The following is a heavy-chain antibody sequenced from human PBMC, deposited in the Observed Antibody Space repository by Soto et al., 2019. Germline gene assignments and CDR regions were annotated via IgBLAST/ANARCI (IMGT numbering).Heavy chain of an antibody. V-gene: IGHV5-51*01. CDR1: AYSFTSYW. D-gene: IGHD5-12*01. Sequence: PGESLKISCKGSAYSFTSYWIGWVRQMPGKGLEWMGIIYPGDSDTRYGPSFQGQVTISADKSISTAYLQWSSLKASDTAMYYCASQEMATKNVDAFDIWGQGTMVTVSS. J-gene: IGHJ3*02. CDR3: ASQEMATKNVDAFDI. CDR2: IYPGDSDT.